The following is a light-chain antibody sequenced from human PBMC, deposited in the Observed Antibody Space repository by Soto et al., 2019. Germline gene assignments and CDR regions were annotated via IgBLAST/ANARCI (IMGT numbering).Light chain of an antibody. V-gene: IGKV3-20*01. CDR3: QQYGSSGT. CDR2: GAS. J-gene: IGKJ1*01. Sequence: EIVLTQSPGTLSLSPGERATLFCRASQSVSNNYLAWYQQKPGQAPRLLIHGASNRATGIPDRFSGSGSGTDFTLTISRLEPEDFAVYFCQQYGSSGTFGQGTKVEIK. CDR1: QSVSNNY.